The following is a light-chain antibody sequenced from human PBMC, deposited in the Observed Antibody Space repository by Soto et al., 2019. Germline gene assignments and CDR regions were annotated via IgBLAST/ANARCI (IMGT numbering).Light chain of an antibody. Sequence: DIQMTQSPSSVAASVGDRVTITCRASQGISSWLGWYQQKPGKAPKLLIYAARLQSGVPSRFSGSGSWTDFTLTLISLQPEDFASYYCQQANSFPLTCGGGTKVEIK. V-gene: IGKV1-12*01. J-gene: IGKJ4*01. CDR2: AA. CDR1: QGISSW. CDR3: QQANSFPLT.